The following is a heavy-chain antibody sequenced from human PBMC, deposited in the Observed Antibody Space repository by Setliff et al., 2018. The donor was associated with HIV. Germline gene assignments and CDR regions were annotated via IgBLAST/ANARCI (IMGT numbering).Heavy chain of an antibody. CDR3: ARDNSPLSTYSLRV. CDR2: IDPSGGGT. CDR1: GNTFTTYY. V-gene: IGHV1-46*01. D-gene: IGHD1-26*01. Sequence: ASVKVSCKASGNTFTTYYLYWVRQAPGQGLEWMGMIDPSGGGTTYSQKFQDRLTMTRDTSTNTVYLEMSSLNSADTALYYCARDNSPLSTYSLRVWGQGTLVTAPQ. J-gene: IGHJ4*02.